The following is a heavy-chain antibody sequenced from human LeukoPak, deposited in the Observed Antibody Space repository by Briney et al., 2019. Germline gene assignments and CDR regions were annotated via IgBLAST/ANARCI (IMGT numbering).Heavy chain of an antibody. CDR3: ARAGRISEWLLFPLDFDY. J-gene: IGHJ4*02. CDR1: GYTFTGYY. D-gene: IGHD3-3*01. Sequence: ASVKVSCKASGYTFTGYYMHWVRQAPGQGLEWMGWINPNSGGTNYAQKFQGRVTMTRDTSISTAYMELSRLRSDDTAVYYCARAGRISEWLLFPLDFDYWGQGTLVTVSS. V-gene: IGHV1-2*02. CDR2: INPNSGGT.